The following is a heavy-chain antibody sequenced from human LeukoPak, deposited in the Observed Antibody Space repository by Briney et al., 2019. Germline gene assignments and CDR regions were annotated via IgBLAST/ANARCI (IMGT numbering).Heavy chain of an antibody. CDR1: GGSISSYY. J-gene: IGHJ4*02. V-gene: IGHV4-59*01. CDR3: ARVFSDGYNWAYFDY. CDR2: IYYSGST. Sequence: SETLSLTCTVSGGSISSYYWSWIRQPPGKGLEWIGYIYYSGSTNYDPSLKSRVTISVDTSKNQFSLKLSSVTAADTAVYYCARVFSDGYNWAYFDYWGRGTLVTVSS. D-gene: IGHD5-24*01.